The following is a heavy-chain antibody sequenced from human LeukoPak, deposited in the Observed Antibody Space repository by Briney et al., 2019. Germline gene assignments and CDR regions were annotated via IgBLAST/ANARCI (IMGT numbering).Heavy chain of an antibody. J-gene: IGHJ4*02. Sequence: GGSLRLSCAASGFTFSSYSMNWVRQAPGKGLEWVSSISSSSSYIYYADSVKGRFIISRDNAKNSLYLQMNSLRAEDTAVYYCARAHLYRSGGSCYSDYWGQGTLVTVSS. CDR2: ISSSSSYI. V-gene: IGHV3-21*01. CDR3: ARAHLYRSGGSCYSDY. D-gene: IGHD2-15*01. CDR1: GFTFSSYS.